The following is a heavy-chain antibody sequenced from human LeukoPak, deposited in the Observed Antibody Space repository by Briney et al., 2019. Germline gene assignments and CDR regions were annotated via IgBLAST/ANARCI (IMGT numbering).Heavy chain of an antibody. Sequence: PSETLSLTCAVSGYSISSGYYWGWIRQPPGKGLEWIGSIYHSGSTYYNPSLKSRVTISVDTSKNQFSLKLSSVTAADTAVYYCARHGEKAYYDFWSGPQNWFGPWGQGTLVTVSS. CDR3: ARHGEKAYYDFWSGPQNWFGP. CDR2: IYHSGST. V-gene: IGHV4-38-2*01. D-gene: IGHD3-3*01. CDR1: GYSISSGYY. J-gene: IGHJ5*02.